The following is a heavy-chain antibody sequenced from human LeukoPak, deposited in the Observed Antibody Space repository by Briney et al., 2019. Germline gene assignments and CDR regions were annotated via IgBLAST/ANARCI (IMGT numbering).Heavy chain of an antibody. CDR3: AKPLSAASGTDFHY. J-gene: IGHJ4*02. CDR2: ISGSGTTT. Sequence: PGGSLRLSCAASGFTFSSYAMHWVRQAPGKGLDWVSAISGSGTTTYYADSVKGRFTISRDISKNTLYLQMNSLRAEDTAVYYCAKPLSAASGTDFHYWGQGTLVTVSS. D-gene: IGHD6-13*01. V-gene: IGHV3-23*01. CDR1: GFTFSSYA.